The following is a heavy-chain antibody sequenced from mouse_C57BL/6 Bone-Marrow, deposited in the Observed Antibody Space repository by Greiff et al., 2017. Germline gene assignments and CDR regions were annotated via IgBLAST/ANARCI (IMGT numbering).Heavy chain of an antibody. CDR2: IYPGSGST. D-gene: IGHD2-2*01. Sequence: QVQLQQPGAELVKPGASVKMSCKASGYTFTSYWITWVKQRPGQGLEWIGDIYPGSGSTNYNEMFKSKATLTVDTSPRTAYMQLSDLTSEASAVYYCAREGLWLRLLWCCGVWCSGTTVTVSS. CDR3: AREGLWLRLLWCCGV. J-gene: IGHJ1*01. CDR1: GYTFTSYW. V-gene: IGHV1-55*01.